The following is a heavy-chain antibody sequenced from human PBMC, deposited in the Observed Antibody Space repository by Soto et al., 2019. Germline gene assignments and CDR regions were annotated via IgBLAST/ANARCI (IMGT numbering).Heavy chain of an antibody. CDR3: ARDRQNYGTFDY. V-gene: IGHV1-18*01. D-gene: IGHD1-7*01. CDR2: ISGHNGVT. J-gene: IGHJ4*02. CDR1: GYTFGTYG. Sequence: QVQLVQSGGEVKKPGASVKVSCKAAGYTFGTYGISWVRQAPGHGLEWMGWISGHNGVTNNARKFQDRVPMTTDTSTSTAYMELRSLRSDDTAMYYCARDRQNYGTFDYWGQGTLVTVSS.